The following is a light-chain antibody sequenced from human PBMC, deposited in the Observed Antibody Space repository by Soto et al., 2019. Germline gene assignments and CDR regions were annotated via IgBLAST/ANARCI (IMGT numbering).Light chain of an antibody. J-gene: IGKJ2*01. V-gene: IGKV2-30*01. CDR1: QSLVYSDGNTY. Sequence: DVVVTQSPLSLPVTLGQPASISCRSSQSLVYSDGNTYLTWFQQRPGQSPRRLIYKVSNRDSGVPDRFSGSGSGTDFTLRVSRVEAEDVGVYYCMQGAHWPYTFGQGTKVDIK. CDR2: KVS. CDR3: MQGAHWPYT.